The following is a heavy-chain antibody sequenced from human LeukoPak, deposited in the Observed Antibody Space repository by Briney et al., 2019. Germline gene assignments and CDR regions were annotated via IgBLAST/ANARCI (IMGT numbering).Heavy chain of an antibody. Sequence: SVKVSCTASGGTFSSYTISWVRQAPGQGLEWMGRIIPILGIANYAQKFQGRVTITADKSTSTAYMELSSLRSEDTAVYYCARVDGTTVTPYYYYGMDVWGQGTTVTVSS. D-gene: IGHD4-17*01. J-gene: IGHJ6*02. CDR3: ARVDGTTVTPYYYYGMDV. CDR1: GGTFSSYT. V-gene: IGHV1-69*02. CDR2: IIPILGIA.